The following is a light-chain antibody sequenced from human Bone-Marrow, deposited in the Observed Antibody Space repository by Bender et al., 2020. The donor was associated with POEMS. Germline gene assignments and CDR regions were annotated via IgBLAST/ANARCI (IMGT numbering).Light chain of an antibody. CDR1: SSDVGTYNL. CDR2: EGI. CDR3: SSYASSTII. Sequence: QSALTQPASVSGSPRQSITISCTGTSSDVGTYNLVSWYQQHPGNVPKLIIYEGIKRPSGVSPRFSGSKSGDTASLTISGLQPDDEAEYHCSSYASSTIIFGGGTKLTVL. V-gene: IGLV2-23*01. J-gene: IGLJ2*01.